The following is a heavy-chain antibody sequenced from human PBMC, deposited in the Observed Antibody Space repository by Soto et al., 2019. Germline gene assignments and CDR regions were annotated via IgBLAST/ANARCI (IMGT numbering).Heavy chain of an antibody. CDR1: GFTVSSCE. CDR2: INTGGVT. V-gene: IGHV3-48*03. D-gene: IGHD3-16*01. CDR3: TRDKGDKVAYGMDV. Sequence: EVQLVESGGGLVQPGGSLRLSCAVSGFTVSSCEMNWVRQAPGMGLERVSYINTGGVTIYADSVKGRFTISRDNAQNSLLMQMNSLRAEDAAMYYCTRDKGDKVAYGMDVWGQGTTVTVSS. J-gene: IGHJ6*02.